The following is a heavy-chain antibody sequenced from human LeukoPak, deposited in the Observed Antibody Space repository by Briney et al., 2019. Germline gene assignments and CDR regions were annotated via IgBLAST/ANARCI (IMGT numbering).Heavy chain of an antibody. Sequence: PSETLSLTCAVYGGSSSGYYWSWIRQPPGKGLEWIGEINHSGSTNYNPSLKSRVTISVDTSKNQFSLKLSSVTAADTAVYYCARGLEVGAYSKLRRRPFDYWGQGTLVTVSS. J-gene: IGHJ4*02. CDR3: ARGLEVGAYSKLRRRPFDY. CDR1: GGSSSGYY. CDR2: INHSGST. V-gene: IGHV4-34*01. D-gene: IGHD1-26*01.